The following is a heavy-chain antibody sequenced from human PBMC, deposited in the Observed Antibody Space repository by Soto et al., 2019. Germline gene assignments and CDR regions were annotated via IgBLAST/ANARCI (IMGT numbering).Heavy chain of an antibody. Sequence: EVQLVESGGGLIQPGGSLRLSCAVSGITVSSYYMSWVRQAAGKGLEWVSVIYAGSITYYADSVKGRFTIYRDNSKNTLNLEMNSLRVEDTAVYYGARIPYDNSGTIFDYWGQGTLGTVSS. CDR2: IYAGSIT. D-gene: IGHD3-22*01. V-gene: IGHV3-53*01. CDR1: GITVSSYY. J-gene: IGHJ4*02. CDR3: ARIPYDNSGTIFDY.